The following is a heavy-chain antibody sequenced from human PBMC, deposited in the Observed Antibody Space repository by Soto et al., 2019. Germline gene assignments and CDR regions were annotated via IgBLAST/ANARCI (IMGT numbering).Heavy chain of an antibody. V-gene: IGHV3-48*02. J-gene: IGHJ4*02. CDR3: ARDTQDDFWSGYYRDY. Sequence: GGSLRLSCAASGFTFSSYSMNWVRQAPGKGLEWVSYISSSSSTIYYADSVKGRFTISRDNAKNSLYLQMNSLRDEDTAVYYCARDTQDDFWSGYYRDYWGQGTLVTVS. D-gene: IGHD3-3*01. CDR2: ISSSSSTI. CDR1: GFTFSSYS.